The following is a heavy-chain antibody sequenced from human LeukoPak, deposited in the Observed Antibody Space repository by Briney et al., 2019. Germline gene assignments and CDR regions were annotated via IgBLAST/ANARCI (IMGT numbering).Heavy chain of an antibody. CDR2: IIPIFGTA. CDR3: ASPPSHGDYFDY. CDR1: GGTFSSYA. D-gene: IGHD3-10*01. V-gene: IGHV1-69*13. J-gene: IGHJ4*02. Sequence: GASVKVSCKASGGTFSSYAISWVRQAPGQGLEWMGGIIPIFGTANYAQKFQGRVTITADESTSTAYMELSSLRSEDTAVYYCASPPSHGDYFDYWGQGTLVTVSS.